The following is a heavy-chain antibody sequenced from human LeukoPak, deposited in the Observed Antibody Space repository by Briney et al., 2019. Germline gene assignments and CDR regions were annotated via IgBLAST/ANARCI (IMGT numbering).Heavy chain of an antibody. J-gene: IGHJ6*02. CDR1: GFTFSNYA. D-gene: IGHD6-19*01. Sequence: GGSLRLSCAASGFTFSNYAMNWVRQAPGKGLEWVASIDAGGGDTYHSDSVKGRFTISRDNSMNTLYLQMNSLRANDTAVYYCGRPTKYWLVRGDGVDVWGQGTTVTVSS. CDR2: IDAGGGDT. CDR3: GRPTKYWLVRGDGVDV. V-gene: IGHV3-23*01.